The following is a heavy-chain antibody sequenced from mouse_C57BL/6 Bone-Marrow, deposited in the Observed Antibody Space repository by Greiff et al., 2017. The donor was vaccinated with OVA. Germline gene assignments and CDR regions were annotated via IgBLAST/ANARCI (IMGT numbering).Heavy chain of an antibody. Sequence: EVQGVESGGGLVQPGGSLKLSCAASGFTFSDYYMYWVRQTPEKRLEWVAYISNGGGSTYYPDTVKGRFTISRDNAKNTLYLQRSRLKSEDTAMYYGERHAPPTVVAPDYAMDYWGQGTSVTVSS. J-gene: IGHJ4*01. D-gene: IGHD1-1*01. CDR1: GFTFSDYY. CDR3: ERHAPPTVVAPDYAMDY. CDR2: ISNGGGST. V-gene: IGHV5-12*01.